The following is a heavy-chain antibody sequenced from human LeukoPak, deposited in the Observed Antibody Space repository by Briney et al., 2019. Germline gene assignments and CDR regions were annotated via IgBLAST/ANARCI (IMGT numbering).Heavy chain of an antibody. D-gene: IGHD3-22*01. CDR2: IIPIFGTA. Sequence: ASVKVSCKASGGTFSSYAISWVRQAPGQGPEWMGGIIPIFGTANYAQKFQGRVTITADESTSTAYMELSSLRSEDTAVYYCAGYYYDSSGYYSHAFDIWGQGTMVTVSS. V-gene: IGHV1-69*13. CDR3: AGYYYDSSGYYSHAFDI. J-gene: IGHJ3*02. CDR1: GGTFSSYA.